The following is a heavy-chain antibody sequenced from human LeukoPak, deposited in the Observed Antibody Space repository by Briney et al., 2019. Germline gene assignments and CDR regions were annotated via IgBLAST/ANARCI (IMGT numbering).Heavy chain of an antibody. Sequence: GGTLRLSCAASALTFSTYGMSWVRQAPGKGLEWVSGVSGSGGSTYYADFVKGRFTISRDNSKNTLYLQMGSLRAEDMAVYYCARGIAAAGTHYLDVWGKGTTVTISS. D-gene: IGHD6-13*01. J-gene: IGHJ6*03. CDR2: VSGSGGST. CDR3: ARGIAAAGTHYLDV. CDR1: ALTFSTYG. V-gene: IGHV3-23*01.